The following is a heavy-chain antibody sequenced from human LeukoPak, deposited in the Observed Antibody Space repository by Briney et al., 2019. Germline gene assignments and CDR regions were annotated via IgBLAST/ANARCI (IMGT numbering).Heavy chain of an antibody. V-gene: IGHV4-39*01. CDR2: IYSGGNT. CDR1: GDSISGSSYY. Sequence: SETLSLTCTVSGDSISGSSYYWGWLRQPPGKGLEWIATIYSGGNTYYNPSLKSRVTISADTSRNQFSLKLSSVTAADTAVYYCARHVDSLGAGFPFDFWGQGTLVTVSS. J-gene: IGHJ4*02. D-gene: IGHD3-16*01. CDR3: ARHVDSLGAGFPFDF.